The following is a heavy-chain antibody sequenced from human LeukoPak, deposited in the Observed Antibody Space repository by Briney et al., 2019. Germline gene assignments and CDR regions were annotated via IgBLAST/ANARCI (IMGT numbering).Heavy chain of an antibody. V-gene: IGHV1-46*01. Sequence: ASVKVSCKASGYTFTNYYIHWVRQAPGQGLEGMGIINPSGGSTSYAQKFQGRVTITRNTSISTAYMELSSLRSEDTAVYYCARVSEHYDFWSGYYRRPEYYYYMDVWGKGTTVTVSS. CDR1: GYTFTNYY. CDR2: INPSGGST. CDR3: ARVSEHYDFWSGYYRRPEYYYYMDV. J-gene: IGHJ6*03. D-gene: IGHD3-3*01.